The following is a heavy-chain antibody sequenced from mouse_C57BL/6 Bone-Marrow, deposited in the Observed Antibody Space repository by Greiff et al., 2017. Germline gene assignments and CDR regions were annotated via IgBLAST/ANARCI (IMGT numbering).Heavy chain of an antibody. CDR3: ALRAGDY. CDR1: GYTSTDYE. J-gene: IGHJ2*01. CDR2: IDPETGGT. D-gene: IGHD2-12*01. V-gene: IGHV1-15*01. Sequence: QVQLQQSGAELVRPGASVTLSCKASGYTSTDYEMHWVKQTPVHGLEWIGAIDPETGGTAYNQKFKGKAILTADKSSRTAYIGLRSVTSEDSTVYYCALRAGDYWGQGTTLTVSS.